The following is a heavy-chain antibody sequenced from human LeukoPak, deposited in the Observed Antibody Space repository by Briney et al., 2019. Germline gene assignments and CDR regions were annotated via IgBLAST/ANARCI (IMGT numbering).Heavy chain of an antibody. D-gene: IGHD3-10*01. J-gene: IGHJ4*02. V-gene: IGHV3-23*01. CDR3: AAGHGSAVIDY. CDR1: GFTFSSYA. CDR2: ISGSGGST. Sequence: GGSLRLSCAASGFTFSSYAMSWVRQAPGKGLEWVSAISGSGGSTYYAGSVKGRFTISRDNSKNTLYLQMNSLRAEDTAVYYCAAGHGSAVIDYWGQGTLVTVSS.